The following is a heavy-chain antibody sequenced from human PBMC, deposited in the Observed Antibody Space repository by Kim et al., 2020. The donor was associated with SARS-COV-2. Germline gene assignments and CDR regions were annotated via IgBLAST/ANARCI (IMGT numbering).Heavy chain of an antibody. D-gene: IGHD3-10*01. V-gene: IGHV3-9*01. CDR2: ISWNSGSI. J-gene: IGHJ4*02. CDR1: GFTFDDYA. Sequence: GGSLRLSCAASGFTFDDYAMHWVRQAPGKGLEWVSGISWNSGSIGYADSVKGRFTISRDNAKNSLYLQMNSLRAEDTALYYCAKDSSMVPSSNFDYWGQGTLVTVSS. CDR3: AKDSSMVPSSNFDY.